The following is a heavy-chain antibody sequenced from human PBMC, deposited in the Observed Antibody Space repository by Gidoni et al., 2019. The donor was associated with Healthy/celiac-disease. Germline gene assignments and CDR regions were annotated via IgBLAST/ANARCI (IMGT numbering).Heavy chain of an antibody. CDR1: GFTFSSYS. V-gene: IGHV3-21*01. J-gene: IGHJ4*02. CDR2: ISSSSSYI. CDR3: ARVGPPIAVAGTGYY. D-gene: IGHD6-19*01. Sequence: EVQLVESGGGLVKPGGSLRLSCAASGFTFSSYSMNWVRQAPGKGLEWVSSISSSSSYIYYADSVKGRFTISRDNAKNSLYLQMNSLRAEDTAVYYCARVGPPIAVAGTGYYWGQGTLVTVSS.